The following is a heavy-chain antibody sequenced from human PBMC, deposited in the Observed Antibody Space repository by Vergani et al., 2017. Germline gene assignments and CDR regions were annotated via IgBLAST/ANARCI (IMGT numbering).Heavy chain of an antibody. Sequence: QVQLQQWGAGLLKPSETLSLTCTVSGGSISSYYWSWIRQPPGKGLEWIGYIYYSGSTNYNPSLKSRVTISVDTSKNQFSLKLSSVTAADTAVYYCARVGVSGWTYPREFDYWGQGTLVTVSS. D-gene: IGHD6-19*01. CDR1: GGSISSYY. J-gene: IGHJ4*02. CDR2: IYYSGST. V-gene: IGHV4-59*01. CDR3: ARVGVSGWTYPREFDY.